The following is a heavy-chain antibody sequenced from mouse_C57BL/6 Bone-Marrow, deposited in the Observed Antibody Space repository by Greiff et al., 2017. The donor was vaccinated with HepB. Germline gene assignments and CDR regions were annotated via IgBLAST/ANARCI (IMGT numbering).Heavy chain of an antibody. CDR1: GYTFTNYW. V-gene: IGHV1-63*01. D-gene: IGHD1-1*01. CDR3: ARGYYGSSLYFDY. CDR2: IYPGGGYT. J-gene: IGHJ2*01. Sequence: VKLQESGAELVRPGTSVKMSCKASGYTFTNYWIGWAKQRPGHGLEWIGDIYPGGGYTNYNEKFKGKATLTADKSSSTAYMQFSSLTSEDSAIYDCARGYYGSSLYFDYWGQGTTLTVSS.